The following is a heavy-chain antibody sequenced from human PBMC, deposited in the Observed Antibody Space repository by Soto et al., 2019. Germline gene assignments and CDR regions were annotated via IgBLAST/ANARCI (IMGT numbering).Heavy chain of an antibody. V-gene: IGHV1-2*04. Sequence: ASVKVSCKASGYTFTGYYMHWVRQAPRQGLEWMGWINPNSGGTNYAQKFQGWVTMTRDTSISTAYMELSRLRSDDTAVYYCARGGTIFGVVPYGMDVWGQGTTVTVSS. CDR2: INPNSGGT. D-gene: IGHD3-3*01. J-gene: IGHJ6*02. CDR1: GYTFTGYY. CDR3: ARGGTIFGVVPYGMDV.